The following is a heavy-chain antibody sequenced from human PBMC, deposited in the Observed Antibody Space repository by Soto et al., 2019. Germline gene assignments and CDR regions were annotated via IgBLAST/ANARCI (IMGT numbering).Heavy chain of an antibody. CDR1: GFTFSSYW. Sequence: GGSLRLSCEASGFTFSSYWMSWVRQAPGKGLEWVANIKQDGSEKYYVDSVKGRFTISRDNAKNSLYLQMNSLRAEDTAVYYCARDLVGYSGSYFDYWGQGTLVTVSS. CDR2: IKQDGSEK. V-gene: IGHV3-7*01. D-gene: IGHD1-26*01. J-gene: IGHJ4*02. CDR3: ARDLVGYSGSYFDY.